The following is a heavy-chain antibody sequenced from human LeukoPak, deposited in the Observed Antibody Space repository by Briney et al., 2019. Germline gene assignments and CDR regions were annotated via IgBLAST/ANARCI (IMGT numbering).Heavy chain of an antibody. V-gene: IGHV1-8*01. CDR3: TRVTGNMVRGVILVY. D-gene: IGHD3-10*01. Sequence: ASVKVSCKASGYTFTSYDINWVRQATGQGGEWMGWMNPNSGNTGYAQKFQGRVTMTRNTSISTAYMELSSLRSEDTAVYYCTRVTGNMVRGVILVYWGQGTLVTVSS. CDR1: GYTFTSYD. CDR2: MNPNSGNT. J-gene: IGHJ4*02.